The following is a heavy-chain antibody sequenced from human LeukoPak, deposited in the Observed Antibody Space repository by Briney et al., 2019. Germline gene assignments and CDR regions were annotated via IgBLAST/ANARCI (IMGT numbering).Heavy chain of an antibody. Sequence: GGSLRLSCAASGFTFDDYAMHWVRQAPGKGLEWVSGISWNSGSIGYADSVKGRFTISRDNAKNSLYLQMNSLRAEDMALYYCAKGSYGSGGYPDCWGQGTLVTVSS. CDR1: GFTFDDYA. V-gene: IGHV3-9*03. CDR2: ISWNSGSI. CDR3: AKGSYGSGGYPDC. J-gene: IGHJ4*02. D-gene: IGHD3-10*01.